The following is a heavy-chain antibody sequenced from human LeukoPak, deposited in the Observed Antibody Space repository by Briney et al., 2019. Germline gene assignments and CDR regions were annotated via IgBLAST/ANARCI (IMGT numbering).Heavy chain of an antibody. D-gene: IGHD3-9*01. J-gene: IGHJ6*03. Sequence: SETLSLTCTVSGGSISTSNYYWGWIRQPPGTGLEWIGNIFYSGSTYYSPSLRSRVTISLDTSRNQFSLKLNSVTAADTAVYYCASTILTDYYYMDVWGKGTAVTVSS. CDR3: ASTILTDYYYMDV. CDR1: GGSISTSNYY. CDR2: IFYSGST. V-gene: IGHV4-39*07.